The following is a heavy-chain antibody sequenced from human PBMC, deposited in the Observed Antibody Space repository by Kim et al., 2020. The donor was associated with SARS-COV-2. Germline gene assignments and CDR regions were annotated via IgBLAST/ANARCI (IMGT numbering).Heavy chain of an antibody. V-gene: IGHV3-11*06. CDR3: ARDYYDSSGYNDASDY. J-gene: IGHJ4*02. Sequence: SVKGRYTISRNNAKNSLYLQMNSLRAEDTAMYYCARDYYDSSGYNDASDYWGQGTLVTVSS. D-gene: IGHD3-22*01.